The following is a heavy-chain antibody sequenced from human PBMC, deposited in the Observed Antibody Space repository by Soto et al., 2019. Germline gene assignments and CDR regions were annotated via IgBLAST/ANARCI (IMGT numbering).Heavy chain of an antibody. V-gene: IGHV1-69*13. CDR2: IIPIPGTT. CDR3: ARVRCFNGLCHTADYGMDV. D-gene: IGHD2-8*01. J-gene: IGHJ6*02. Sequence: SVKVSCKASGDVFRSYGINWVRQAPGQGLEWMGGIIPIPGTTNYAQKFQGRVAITADESTDTVYMELSRLRSEDTAVYFCARVRCFNGLCHTADYGMDVWGQGTTVTVSS. CDR1: GDVFRSYG.